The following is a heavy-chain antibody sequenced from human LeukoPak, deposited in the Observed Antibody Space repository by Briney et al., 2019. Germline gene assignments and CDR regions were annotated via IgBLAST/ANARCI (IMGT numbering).Heavy chain of an antibody. J-gene: IGHJ4*02. V-gene: IGHV3-66*04. CDR2: IYSGGST. Sequence: GGSLRLSCAASGFTVSSNYMSWVRQAPGKGLEWVSVIYSGGSTYYADSVEGRFTISRDNSKNTLYLQMNSLRAEDTAVYYCARPYLDYYDSSGYPDYWGQGTLVTVSS. CDR3: ARPYLDYYDSSGYPDY. CDR1: GFTVSSNY. D-gene: IGHD3-22*01.